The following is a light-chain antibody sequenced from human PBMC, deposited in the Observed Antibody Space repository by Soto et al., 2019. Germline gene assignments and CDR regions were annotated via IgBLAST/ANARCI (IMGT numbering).Light chain of an antibody. Sequence: QSVLTQPASVSGSPGQSITISCTVASSDVRSYNFVSWYQQHPGKAPELLIYDVSHRPSGVSDRFSGSKSGNTASLTISGLQADDEADYYCTSYINDATPFGGGTKLTVL. V-gene: IGLV2-14*03. CDR3: TSYINDATP. CDR2: DVS. J-gene: IGLJ3*02. CDR1: SSDVRSYNF.